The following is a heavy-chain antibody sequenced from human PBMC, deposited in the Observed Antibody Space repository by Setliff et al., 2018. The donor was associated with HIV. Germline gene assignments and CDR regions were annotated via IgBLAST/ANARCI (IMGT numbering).Heavy chain of an antibody. V-gene: IGHV1-18*01. Sequence: ASVKVSCKASTYTFSSYVINWVRQAPGQGLEWMGRISVYNGNTIYAQKLQGRVIMTTDTSTSTAYMELRSLRSDDTAMYYCATQRDIVMVPGQGGFDIWAQGTMVTVSS. J-gene: IGHJ3*02. CDR1: TYTFSSYV. CDR3: ATQRDIVMVPGQGGFDI. D-gene: IGHD2-2*01. CDR2: ISVYNGNT.